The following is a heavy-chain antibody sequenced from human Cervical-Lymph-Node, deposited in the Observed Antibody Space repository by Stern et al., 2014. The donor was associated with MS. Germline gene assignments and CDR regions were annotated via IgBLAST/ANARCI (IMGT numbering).Heavy chain of an antibody. Sequence: VQLVEYGAEVKKPGASVKVSCKTSGYTFSSYGISWVRQAPGQALERMAWISTYNGNANYAQELHGRVNVTTDTSTNTVYMELRSLRADDTAVYYCAREAYTSGSDYWGQGTLVTVAS. D-gene: IGHD6-19*01. J-gene: IGHJ4*02. CDR1: GYTFSSYG. V-gene: IGHV1-18*01. CDR2: ISTYNGNA. CDR3: AREAYTSGSDY.